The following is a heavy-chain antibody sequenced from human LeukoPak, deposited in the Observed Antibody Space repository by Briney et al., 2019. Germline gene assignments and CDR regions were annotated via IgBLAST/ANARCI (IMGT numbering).Heavy chain of an antibody. D-gene: IGHD4-17*01. Sequence: GGSLRLSCAASGFTFSSYAMSWVRQAPGKGLGWVSAISGSGGSTYYADSVKGRFTISRDNSKNTLYLQMNSLRAEDTAVYYCAKDLEPSGFGDSLDYWGQGTLVTVSS. CDR1: GFTFSSYA. V-gene: IGHV3-23*01. CDR2: ISGSGGST. CDR3: AKDLEPSGFGDSLDY. J-gene: IGHJ4*02.